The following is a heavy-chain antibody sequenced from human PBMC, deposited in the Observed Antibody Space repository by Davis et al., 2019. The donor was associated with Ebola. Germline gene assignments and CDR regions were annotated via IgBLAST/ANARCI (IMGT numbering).Heavy chain of an antibody. D-gene: IGHD5-24*01. J-gene: IGHJ6*02. CDR3: ARDNFPEDGMDV. CDR1: GFTLTDAW. V-gene: IGHV3-53*01. Sequence: GESLKISCAASGFTLTDAWMNWVRQAPGKGLEWVSVIYSGGDTYYADSVKGRFTISRDSSKNTLSLLLSSLTPEDSAVYYCARDNFPEDGMDVWGQGTTVTVSS. CDR2: IYSGGDT.